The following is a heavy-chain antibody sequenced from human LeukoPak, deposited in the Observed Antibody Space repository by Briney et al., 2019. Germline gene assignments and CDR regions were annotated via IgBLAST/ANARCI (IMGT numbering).Heavy chain of an antibody. CDR3: ASLYNDYGDY. CDR2: IIGTGDST. CDR1: GFTFRNHG. V-gene: IGHV3-23*01. J-gene: IGHJ4*02. D-gene: IGHD5-24*01. Sequence: QPGGSLRLSCAASGFTFRNHGMSWVRQAPGKGLEWVSGIIGTGDSTFYADHVKGRFTISRDNSRNTLYLHMNSLRVDDTAVYYCASLYNDYGDYWGQGALVTVSS.